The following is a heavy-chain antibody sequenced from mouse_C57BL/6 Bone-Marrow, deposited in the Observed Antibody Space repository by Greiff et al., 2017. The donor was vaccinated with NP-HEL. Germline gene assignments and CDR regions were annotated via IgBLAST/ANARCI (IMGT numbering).Heavy chain of an antibody. Sequence: DVQLVESGGGLVKPGGSLKLSCAASGFTFSSYAMSWVRQTPEKRLEWVATISDGGSYTYYPDNVKGRFTISRDNAKNNLYLQMSHLKSEDTAMYYCARDTTAYWGQGTLVTVSA. V-gene: IGHV5-4*01. CDR3: ARDTTAY. CDR1: GFTFSSYA. D-gene: IGHD1-1*01. J-gene: IGHJ3*01. CDR2: ISDGGSYT.